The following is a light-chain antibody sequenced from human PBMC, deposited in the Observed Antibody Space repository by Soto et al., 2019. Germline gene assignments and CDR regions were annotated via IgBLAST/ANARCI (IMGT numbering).Light chain of an antibody. Sequence: DXQMTQSPSSLSASVGDRFTIPCRASQSSSSYVNWDQQKPGKAPKXXIYAASSLQSGVPSRVSGSGAGTDFTRTISSLQHEYFATYYCQQRYRNPLTFGGGTKVDIK. CDR2: AAS. CDR3: QQRYRNPLT. J-gene: IGKJ4*01. CDR1: QSSSSY. V-gene: IGKV1-39*01.